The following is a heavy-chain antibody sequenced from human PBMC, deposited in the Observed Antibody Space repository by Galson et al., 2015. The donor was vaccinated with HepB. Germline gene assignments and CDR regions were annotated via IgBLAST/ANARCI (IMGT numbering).Heavy chain of an antibody. CDR2: TYYRSRWFN. CDR1: GDSASANGIA. V-gene: IGHV6-1*01. CDR3: ARDPKYSDSSAYISWFDA. Sequence: AISGDSASANGIAWNWIRQSPSRGLEWLGRTYYRSRWFNDYAESVKSRISINSDASKNQVSLHLNSVIPEDTAVYYCARDPKYSDSSAYISWFDAWGQGTLVTVSS. D-gene: IGHD3-22*01. J-gene: IGHJ5*02.